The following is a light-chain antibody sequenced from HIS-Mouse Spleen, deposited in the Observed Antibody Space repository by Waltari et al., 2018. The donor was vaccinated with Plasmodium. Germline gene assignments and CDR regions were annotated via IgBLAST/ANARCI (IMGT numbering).Light chain of an antibody. Sequence: SYALTQPPSVSVSPGQTARITCSGDALPNKYDKLYQQKSGQAPVLVIYEDSKRPSGIPERFSGSSSGTMATLTISGAQVEDEADYYCYSTDSSGNHRVFGGGTKLTVL. V-gene: IGLV3-10*01. CDR2: EDS. CDR1: ALPNKY. CDR3: YSTDSSGNHRV. J-gene: IGLJ3*02.